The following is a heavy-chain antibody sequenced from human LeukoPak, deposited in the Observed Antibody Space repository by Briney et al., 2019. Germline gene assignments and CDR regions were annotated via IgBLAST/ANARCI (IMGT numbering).Heavy chain of an antibody. CDR3: ARDQAVVVVSDAFDI. Sequence: SSETLSLTCAVSGGSISSNNWWSWVRQPPGKGLEWIGEIYHSGSTNYNPSLKSRVTISVDKSKNQFSLKLSSVTAADTAVYYCARDQAVVVVSDAFDIWGQGTMVTVSS. J-gene: IGHJ3*02. CDR2: IYHSGST. CDR1: GGSISSNNW. D-gene: IGHD2-15*01. V-gene: IGHV4-4*02.